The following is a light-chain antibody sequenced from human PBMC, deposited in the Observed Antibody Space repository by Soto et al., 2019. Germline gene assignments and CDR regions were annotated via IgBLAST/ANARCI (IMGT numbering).Light chain of an antibody. V-gene: IGKV3-20*01. Sequence: EIVLTQSPGTLSLSPGDRATLSCRASQSVSSSYLAWYQQKPGQAPSLLIYGASNRATGIPDRFSGGGSGTDFTLTISRLEPEDFAVYYCQQYGKSAMFTSGQGTKLEIK. CDR1: QSVSSSY. J-gene: IGKJ2*01. CDR2: GAS. CDR3: QQYGKSAMFT.